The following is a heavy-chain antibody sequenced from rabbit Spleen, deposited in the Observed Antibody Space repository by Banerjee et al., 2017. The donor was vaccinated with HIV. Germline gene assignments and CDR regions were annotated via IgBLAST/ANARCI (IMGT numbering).Heavy chain of an antibody. CDR3: AGDGEGGIRYYFYL. CDR1: GFSFSSGYD. J-gene: IGHJ4*01. D-gene: IGHD5-1*01. V-gene: IGHV1S40*01. Sequence: QQLEESGGDLVKPGASLTLTCTASGFSFSSGYDMCWVRQAPGKGLEWIACIDTSSDSTWYASWMNGRFTISKTSSTTVTLQMASLTVADTAIYFCAGDGEGGIRYYFYLWGPGTLVTV. CDR2: IDTSSDST.